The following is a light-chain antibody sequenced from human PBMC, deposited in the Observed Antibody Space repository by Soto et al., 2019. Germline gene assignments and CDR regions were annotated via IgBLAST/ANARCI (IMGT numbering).Light chain of an antibody. J-gene: IGKJ3*01. CDR2: GAS. CDR3: QQYNNWPPFT. Sequence: EIVMTQSPATLSVSPGERATLSCRASQSVAINLAWYQQKPGQPPRLLIYGASTRATGIPARFSGSGSGTELTLTISSLQSADFAVYYCQQYNNWPPFTFGPGTKVDIK. V-gene: IGKV3-15*01. CDR1: QSVAIN.